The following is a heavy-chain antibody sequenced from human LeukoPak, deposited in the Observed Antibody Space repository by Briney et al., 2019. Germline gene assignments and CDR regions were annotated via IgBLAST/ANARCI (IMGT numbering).Heavy chain of an antibody. CDR2: IKSKTDGGPQ. CDR3: TTGPSPNLHY. CDR1: GFTFSNAW. D-gene: IGHD1-14*01. J-gene: IGHJ4*02. V-gene: IGHV3-15*01. Sequence: GGCLRLSRAASGFTFSNAWMSWVPEAPGEGLELVGRIKSKTDGGPQDYAAPVKGRFTISSDDSKNPLYLQMNSLKNEDIAVYYCTTGPSPNLHYWGQGTLVTVPS.